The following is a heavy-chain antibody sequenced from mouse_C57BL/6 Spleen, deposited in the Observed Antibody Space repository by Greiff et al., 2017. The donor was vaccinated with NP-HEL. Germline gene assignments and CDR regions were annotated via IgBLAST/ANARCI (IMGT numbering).Heavy chain of an antibody. Sequence: QVQLQQSGAELARPGASVKLSCKASGYTFTSYGISWVKQRTGQGLEWIGEIYPRSGNTYYNEKFKGKATLTADKSSSTAYMELRSLTSEDSAVYFCARGGPFNYDGGAMDYWGQGTSVTVSS. CDR3: ARGGPFNYDGGAMDY. CDR2: IYPRSGNT. CDR1: GYTFTSYG. V-gene: IGHV1-81*01. J-gene: IGHJ4*01. D-gene: IGHD2-4*01.